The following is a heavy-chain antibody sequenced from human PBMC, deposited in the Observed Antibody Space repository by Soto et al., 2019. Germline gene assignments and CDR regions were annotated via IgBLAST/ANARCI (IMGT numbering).Heavy chain of an antibody. Sequence: AGGSLRLSCAASGFTFSSYAMSWVRQAPGKGLEWVSAISGSGGSTYYADSVKGRLTISRDNSKNTLYLQMNSLRAEDTAVYYCAKDLEYYDSSGHRPSDNWGQGTLVTVSS. J-gene: IGHJ4*02. V-gene: IGHV3-23*01. CDR2: ISGSGGST. CDR3: AKDLEYYDSSGHRPSDN. CDR1: GFTFSSYA. D-gene: IGHD3-22*01.